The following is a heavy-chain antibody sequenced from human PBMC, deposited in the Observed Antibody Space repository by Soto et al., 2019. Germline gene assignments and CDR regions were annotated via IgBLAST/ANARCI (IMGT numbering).Heavy chain of an antibody. CDR1: GGTFSGYA. J-gene: IGHJ4*02. CDR3: ARGSCSSTSCYKEYYFDL. V-gene: IGHV1-69*13. CDR2: IIPMFGTS. D-gene: IGHD2-2*02. Sequence: SVKVSCKASGGTFSGYAISWVRQAPGQGLEWMGEIIPMFGTSNYAQKFQGRVTITADESTSTAYMELSSLRSEDTAVYYCARGSCSSTSCYKEYYFDLWGPGTLVTVSS.